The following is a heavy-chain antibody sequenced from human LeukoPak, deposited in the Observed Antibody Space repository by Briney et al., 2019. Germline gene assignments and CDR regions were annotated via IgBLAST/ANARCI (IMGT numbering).Heavy chain of an antibody. D-gene: IGHD4-23*01. CDR1: GGSISSHY. Sequence: SETLSLTCTVSGGSISSHYWTWIRQPPGKGLEWIADISYSGSTNYNPSLKSRVTISVDTSKNQFSLKLSSVTAADTAVYYCARTYGGQGYAYWGQETLVTVSS. V-gene: IGHV4-59*11. CDR2: ISYSGST. J-gene: IGHJ4*02. CDR3: ARTYGGQGYAY.